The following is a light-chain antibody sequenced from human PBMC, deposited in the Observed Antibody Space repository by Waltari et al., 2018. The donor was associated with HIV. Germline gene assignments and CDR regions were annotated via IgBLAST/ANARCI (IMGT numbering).Light chain of an antibody. V-gene: IGLV1-40*01. CDR3: QSYDSTLSSVL. J-gene: IGLJ2*01. CDR1: NSNIGAHYG. Sequence: QSVLTQPPSVSGAPGQRVTISCPGSNSNIGAHYGVNWYQEVPGAAPRLLIYADHNRPSGVPDRFSGSTSATSASLAITGLQAEDEADYYCQSYDSTLSSVLFGGGTKVTVL. CDR2: ADH.